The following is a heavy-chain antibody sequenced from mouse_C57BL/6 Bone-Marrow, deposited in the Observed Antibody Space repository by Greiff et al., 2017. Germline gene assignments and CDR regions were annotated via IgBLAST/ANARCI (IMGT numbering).Heavy chain of an antibody. CDR3: ARHPGGGYDYGPFAY. V-gene: IGHV1-62-2*01. J-gene: IGHJ3*01. CDR2: FYPGSGSI. CDR1: GYTFTEYT. Sequence: QVQLKQSGAELVKPWASVNLSCTASGYTFTEYTIHWVKLRSGQGLEWIGWFYPGSGSIKYNEKFKDKATLTADKSSSTVYMELSRLTSEDSAVYFCARHPGGGYDYGPFAYWGQGTLVAVSA. D-gene: IGHD2-4*01.